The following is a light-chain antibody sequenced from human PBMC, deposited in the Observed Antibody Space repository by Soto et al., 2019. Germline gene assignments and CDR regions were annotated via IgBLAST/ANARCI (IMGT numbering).Light chain of an antibody. V-gene: IGLV1-40*01. J-gene: IGLJ1*01. CDR3: QSYDNSLSDYV. CDR1: SSNIGAAND. CDR2: GNH. Sequence: QSALTQPPSVSGAPGQRVTISCTGSSSNIGAANDVQWYQQLPGRAPTLLIYGNHNRPSGVPDRFSGSKSGTSASLAITGLQSEDEADYYCQSYDNSLSDYVFGTGTKVTVL.